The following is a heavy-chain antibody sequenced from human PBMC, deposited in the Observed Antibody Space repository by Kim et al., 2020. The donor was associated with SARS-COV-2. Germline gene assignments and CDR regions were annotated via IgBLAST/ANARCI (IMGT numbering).Heavy chain of an antibody. V-gene: IGHV3-11*06. D-gene: IGHD3-10*01. Sequence: DSVKGRFTISRDNAKNSLYLQMNSLRAEDTAVYYCAGGSGSYSPKNWFDPWGQGTLVTVSS. J-gene: IGHJ5*02. CDR3: AGGSGSYSPKNWFDP.